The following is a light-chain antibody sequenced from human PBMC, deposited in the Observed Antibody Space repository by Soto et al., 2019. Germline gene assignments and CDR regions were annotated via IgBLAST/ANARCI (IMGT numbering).Light chain of an antibody. CDR2: QAS. CDR3: QQYSAYPWT. J-gene: IGKJ1*01. Sequence: DIQMTQSPCRLSASVGDRVILTCRASQSISSWLAWYQQKPGRAPKLLIYQASSLESEVPSRFSGSGSGTEFTLIISSLQPDDFATYYCQQYSAYPWTFGQGTKVEIK. V-gene: IGKV1-5*03. CDR1: QSISSW.